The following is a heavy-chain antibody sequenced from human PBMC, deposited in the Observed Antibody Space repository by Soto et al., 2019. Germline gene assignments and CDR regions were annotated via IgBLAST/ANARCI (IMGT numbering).Heavy chain of an antibody. Sequence: ASVKVSCKASGYTFTGYYMHWVRQAPGQGLEWMGWINPNSGGTNYAQKFQGWVTMTRDTSISTAYMELSRLRSDDTAVYYCARGRPQRSSSHFDYWGQGTMVTVSS. CDR1: GYTFTGYY. V-gene: IGHV1-2*04. D-gene: IGHD6-6*01. CDR2: INPNSGGT. CDR3: ARGRPQRSSSHFDY. J-gene: IGHJ4*02.